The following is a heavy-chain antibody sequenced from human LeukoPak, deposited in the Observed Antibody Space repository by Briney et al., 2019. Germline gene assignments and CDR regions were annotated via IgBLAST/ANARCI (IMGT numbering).Heavy chain of an antibody. CDR2: IYTSGTT. D-gene: IGHD6-19*01. CDR3: ARQGGSIAVARFDY. CDR1: GGSISSYY. Sequence: PSETLSLTCTVSGGSISSYYWSWIRQPPGKELEWIGYIYTSGTTNYNPSLKSRVTVSVDTSKNQFSLKLSSVTAADTAVYYCARQGGSIAVARFDYWGQGTLVTVSS. V-gene: IGHV4-4*09. J-gene: IGHJ4*02.